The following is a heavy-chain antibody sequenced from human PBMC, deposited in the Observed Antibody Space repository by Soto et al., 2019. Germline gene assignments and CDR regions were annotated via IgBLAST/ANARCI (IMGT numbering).Heavy chain of an antibody. D-gene: IGHD3-3*01. V-gene: IGHV4-34*01. CDR2: INHSGST. CDR1: GGSFSGYY. CDR3: ARMSGYVPEKNDY. J-gene: IGHJ4*02. Sequence: PSETLSLTCAVYGGSFSGYYWSWIRQPPGKGLEWIGEINHSGSTNYNPSLKSRVTISVDTSKNQFSLKLSSVTAADTAVYYCARMSGYVPEKNDYWGQGTLVTVSS.